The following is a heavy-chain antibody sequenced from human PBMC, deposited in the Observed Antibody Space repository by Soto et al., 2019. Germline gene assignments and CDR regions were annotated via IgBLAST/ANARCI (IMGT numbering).Heavy chain of an antibody. J-gene: IGHJ4*02. Sequence: SETLSLTCTVSGGSISSYYWSWIRQPPGKGLEWIGYIYYSGSTNYNPSLKSRVTISVDTSKNQFSLKLSSVTAADTAVYYCARTEAAPAYYFDYWGQGTLVTVSS. V-gene: IGHV4-59*01. CDR2: IYYSGST. CDR1: GGSISSYY. CDR3: ARTEAAPAYYFDY.